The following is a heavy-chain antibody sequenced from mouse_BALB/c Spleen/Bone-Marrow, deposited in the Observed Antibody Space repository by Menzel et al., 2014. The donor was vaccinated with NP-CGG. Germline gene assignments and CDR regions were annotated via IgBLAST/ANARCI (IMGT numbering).Heavy chain of an antibody. CDR3: TRNWDWFFDV. V-gene: IGHV1-5*01. J-gene: IGHJ1*01. D-gene: IGHD4-1*01. CDR1: GYSFTSYW. Sequence: VQLQQSGTVLTRPGASVKMSCKASGYSFTSYWMHWVKQRPGQGLEWIGAIYPGNSDTTYNQKFKGKAKLTAVTSASTAYMELSSLTNEDSAVYYCTRNWDWFFDVWGAGTPVTVSS. CDR2: IYPGNSDT.